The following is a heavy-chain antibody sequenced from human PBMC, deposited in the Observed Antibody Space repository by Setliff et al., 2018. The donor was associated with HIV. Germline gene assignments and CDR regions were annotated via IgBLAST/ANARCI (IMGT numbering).Heavy chain of an antibody. D-gene: IGHD2-15*01. CDR3: ARGSGGYCSGGSCYFGFGLAL. CDR2: IIPIFNTA. J-gene: IGHJ6*02. CDR1: GGTFSSYS. Sequence: SVKVSCKASGGTFSSYSITWVRQAPGQGLEWMGGIIPIFNTASYAQKFQGRVTITADESTSTAYMELSSLGSEDTAVYYCARGSGGYCSGGSCYFGFGLALWGQGTTVTV. V-gene: IGHV1-69*13.